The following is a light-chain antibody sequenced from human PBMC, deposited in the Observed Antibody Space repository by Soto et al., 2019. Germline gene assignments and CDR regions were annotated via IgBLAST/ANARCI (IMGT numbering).Light chain of an antibody. V-gene: IGKV3-15*01. Sequence: EIVMTQSPATLSVSPGERATLSCRASQSVSSNLGWYQQKPGQAPRLLIYGASTRATGIPARFSGSGSGTEFTLTTSSLQSEDSAVYYCQQYNNWPRTFGQGTTVDIK. J-gene: IGKJ1*01. CDR2: GAS. CDR1: QSVSSN. CDR3: QQYNNWPRT.